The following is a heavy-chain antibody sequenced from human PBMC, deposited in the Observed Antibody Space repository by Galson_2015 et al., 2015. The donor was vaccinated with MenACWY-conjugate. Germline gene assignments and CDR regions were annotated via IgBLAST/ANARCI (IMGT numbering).Heavy chain of an antibody. V-gene: IGHV3-21*01. Sequence: SLRLSCAASGFTFSSYSMNWVRQAPGKGLEWVSSISSSGRYIYYADSLKGRFTISRDNTENSLYLQMNSLRAEDTAVYYCTRDLDGRNYLFDNWGQGTLVTVSS. CDR2: ISSSGRYI. CDR3: TRDLDGRNYLFDN. D-gene: IGHD4-23*01. CDR1: GFTFSSYS. J-gene: IGHJ4*02.